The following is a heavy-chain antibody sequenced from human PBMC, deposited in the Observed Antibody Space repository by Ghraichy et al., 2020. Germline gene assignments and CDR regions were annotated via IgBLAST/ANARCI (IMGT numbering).Heavy chain of an antibody. CDR2: ISAHSGAA. V-gene: IGHV1-18*01. J-gene: IGHJ6*03. D-gene: IGHD3-9*01. Sequence: ASVKVSCKASGYTFTSYGISWVRQAPGQGLEWMGWISAHSGAANYAQNLQGRVTMTPDPSTGTAYMELRSLRSDDTAVYYCARESSHYNILTGFLNYYYYYMDVWGKGTMVTVSS. CDR1: GYTFTSYG. CDR3: ARESSHYNILTGFLNYYYYYMDV.